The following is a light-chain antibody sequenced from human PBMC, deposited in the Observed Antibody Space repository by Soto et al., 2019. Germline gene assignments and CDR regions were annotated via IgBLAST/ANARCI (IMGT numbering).Light chain of an antibody. CDR3: QQYYALPYT. CDR2: WAS. CDR1: QSVLYSSNNRNY. J-gene: IGKJ2*01. V-gene: IGKV4-1*01. Sequence: DIVMTQSPDSLAVSLGERATINCKSSQSVLYSSNNRNYFAWYQKKAGQPPKLLFYWASTRESGVPDRFSGGGSGTDFPLTISSLQAEDVAVYYCQQYYALPYTFGQGTKLEIK.